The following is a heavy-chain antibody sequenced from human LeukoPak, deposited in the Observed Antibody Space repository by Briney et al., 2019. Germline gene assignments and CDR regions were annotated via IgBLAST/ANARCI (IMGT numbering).Heavy chain of an antibody. Sequence: ASVKVSCKASGYTFTGYYMHWVRQAPGQGLEWMGWINPNSGGTNYAQKFQGWVTMTRDTSISTAYMELSRLRSDDTAVYYCARGGCGGDCYYNWFDPWGQGTLVTVSS. CDR2: INPNSGGT. CDR1: GYTFTGYY. D-gene: IGHD2-21*02. V-gene: IGHV1-2*04. CDR3: ARGGCGGDCYYNWFDP. J-gene: IGHJ5*02.